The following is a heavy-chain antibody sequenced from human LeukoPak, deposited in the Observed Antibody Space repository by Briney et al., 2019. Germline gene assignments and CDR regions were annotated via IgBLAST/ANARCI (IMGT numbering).Heavy chain of an antibody. V-gene: IGHV4-39*01. Sequence: PSETLSLTCTVSGGAISRSSYYWGWVRQPPGKWVEWNVCSYDSGRTYYNASLRSRVTISVDTSKNQFSLKLSSVTAADTAVYYCARLQSTSSGWYFGWDWFDPWGQGTLVTVSS. J-gene: IGHJ5*02. D-gene: IGHD6-19*01. CDR2: SYDSGRT. CDR1: GGAISRSSYY. CDR3: ARLQSTSSGWYFGWDWFDP.